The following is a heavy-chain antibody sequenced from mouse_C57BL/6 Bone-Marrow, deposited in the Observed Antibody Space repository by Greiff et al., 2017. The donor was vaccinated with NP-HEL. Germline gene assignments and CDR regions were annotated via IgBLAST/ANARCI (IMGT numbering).Heavy chain of an antibody. Sequence: EVQVVESGGGLVKPGGSLKLSCAASGFTFSSYAMSWVRQTPEKRLEWVATISDGGSYTYYPDNVKGRFTISRDNAKNNLYLQMSHLKSEDTAMYYCARVGYYDYEGTGAWFAYWGQGTLVTVSA. D-gene: IGHD2-4*01. CDR1: GFTFSSYA. J-gene: IGHJ3*01. V-gene: IGHV5-4*01. CDR3: ARVGYYDYEGTGAWFAY. CDR2: ISDGGSYT.